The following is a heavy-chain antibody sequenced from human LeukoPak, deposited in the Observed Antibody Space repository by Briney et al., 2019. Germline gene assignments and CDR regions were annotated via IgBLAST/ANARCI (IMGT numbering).Heavy chain of an antibody. CDR3: AKDRGYCSSTSCYNYYYYYGMDV. J-gene: IGHJ6*02. Sequence: GGSPRLSCAASGFTFSSYGMHWVRQAPGKGLEWVAVISYDGSNKYYADSVKGRFTISRDNSKNTLYLQMNSLRAEDTAVYYCAKDRGYCSSTSCYNYYYYYGMDVWGQGTTVTVSS. CDR1: GFTFSSYG. CDR2: ISYDGSNK. D-gene: IGHD2-2*02. V-gene: IGHV3-30*18.